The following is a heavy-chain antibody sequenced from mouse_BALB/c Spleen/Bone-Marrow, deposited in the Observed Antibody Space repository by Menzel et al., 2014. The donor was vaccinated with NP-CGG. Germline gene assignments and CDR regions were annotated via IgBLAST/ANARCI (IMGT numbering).Heavy chain of an antibody. Sequence: DVQLQESGGGLVQPGGSLKLSCAASGFDFRRYWMSWVRQTPGEGLEWIGEINPDSSTINYTPSLKDKFIISRDNAKNTLYLQMSRVRSEDTALYYCARPLYDGYYVWFSYWGLGTLVTVSA. CDR3: ARPLYDGYYVWFSY. CDR2: INPDSSTI. D-gene: IGHD2-3*01. CDR1: GFDFRRYW. J-gene: IGHJ3*01. V-gene: IGHV4-1*02.